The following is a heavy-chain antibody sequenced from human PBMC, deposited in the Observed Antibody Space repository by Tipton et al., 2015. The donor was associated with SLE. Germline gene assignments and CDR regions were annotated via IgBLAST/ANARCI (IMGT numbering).Heavy chain of an antibody. V-gene: IGHV4-39*07. Sequence: TLSLTCTVSGGSICHSSVYWGWVRHPPGQGLEWIGSVYHTGTTYYNPSRKSRVTISVDTSASPFSLKMTSVTAADTAVDYCAWENRHPDYWGQRTLVTVSS. CDR2: VYHTGTT. CDR3: AWENRHPDY. J-gene: IGHJ4*02. D-gene: IGHD1-14*01. CDR1: GGSICHSSVY.